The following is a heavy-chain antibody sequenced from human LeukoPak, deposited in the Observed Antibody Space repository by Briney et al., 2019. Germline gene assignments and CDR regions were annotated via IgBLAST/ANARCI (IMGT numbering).Heavy chain of an antibody. CDR2: IRYDRSNK. Sequence: GGSLRLSCAASGFTFSSYDMHCVRQSPGKGLEGVAFIRYDRSNKYYGDSVKGRFTISRDNSKNTLYLQMNSLRAEDTAEYYCAKGSSGYCRGGSCYYNYLYMAVWGKGTTVTISS. J-gene: IGHJ6*03. CDR3: AKGSSGYCRGGSCYYNYLYMAV. V-gene: IGHV3-30*02. CDR1: GFTFSSYD. D-gene: IGHD2-15*01.